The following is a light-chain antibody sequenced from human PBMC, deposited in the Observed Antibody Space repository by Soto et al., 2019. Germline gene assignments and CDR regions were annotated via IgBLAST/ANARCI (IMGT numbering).Light chain of an antibody. CDR1: SSDVGGYNY. CDR2: EVS. V-gene: IGLV2-8*01. CDR3: FSYTSSGTYV. J-gene: IGLJ1*01. Sequence: SVLTQPPSASGSPGQSVTISCTGTSSDVGGYNYVSWYQQHPGKAPKLMIYEVSKRPSGVPDRFSGSKSGNTASLTISGLQAEDETDYYCFSYTSSGTYVFGTGTKLTVL.